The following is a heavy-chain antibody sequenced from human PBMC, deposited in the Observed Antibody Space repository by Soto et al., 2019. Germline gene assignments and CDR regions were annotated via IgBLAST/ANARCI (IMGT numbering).Heavy chain of an antibody. CDR2: INPNSGGT. Sequence: GASVKVSCKASGYAFTCYYMHWVRQAPGQGLEWMGWINPNSGGTNYAQKFQGRVTMTRDTSISTAYMELSRLRSDDTAVYYCATQKGTVAGTFDYWGQGTLVTVSS. J-gene: IGHJ4*02. D-gene: IGHD6-19*01. V-gene: IGHV1-2*02. CDR3: ATQKGTVAGTFDY. CDR1: GYAFTCYY.